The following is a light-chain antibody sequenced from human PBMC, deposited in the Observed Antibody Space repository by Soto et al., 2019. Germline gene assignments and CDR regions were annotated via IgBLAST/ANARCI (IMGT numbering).Light chain of an antibody. CDR3: QQYNSYSGT. CDR1: QSISSW. V-gene: IGKV1-5*03. Sequence: DIQMTQSPSTLSASVGDRVTITCRASQSISSWLAWYQQKPGKAPKLLIHKASSLESGVPSRFSGSGSGTEFNLTISILQPDDFATYYCQQYNSYSGTFGQGTKVEIK. J-gene: IGKJ1*01. CDR2: KAS.